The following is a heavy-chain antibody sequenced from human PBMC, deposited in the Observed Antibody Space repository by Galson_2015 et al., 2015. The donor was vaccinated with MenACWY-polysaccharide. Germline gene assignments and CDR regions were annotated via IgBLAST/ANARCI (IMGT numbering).Heavy chain of an antibody. Sequence: LRLSCAGSGLTFSSYGMGWVRQAPGKGLEWVSGLSPTTGNTYYADSVRGRFTISRDNSKNTLYLQMVSLRDEDTALYFCARKEVRGGAYGWFDPWGQGILVSVSS. D-gene: IGHD3-10*01. CDR2: LSPTTGNT. CDR3: ARKEVRGGAYGWFDP. CDR1: GLTFSSYG. J-gene: IGHJ5*02. V-gene: IGHV3-23*01.